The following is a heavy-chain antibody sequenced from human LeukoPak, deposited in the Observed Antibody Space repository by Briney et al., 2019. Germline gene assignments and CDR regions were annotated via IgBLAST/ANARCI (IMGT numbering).Heavy chain of an antibody. CDR1: GGSISIYY. D-gene: IGHD5/OR15-5a*01. Sequence: SETLSLTCTVSGGSISIYYWSWIRQPPGKGLEWIGYIYYSGSTNYNPSLKSRVTISVDTSKNQFSLKLSSVAAADTAVYYCARDSTYHGVDPWGQGTLVTVSS. J-gene: IGHJ5*02. V-gene: IGHV4-59*01. CDR2: IYYSGST. CDR3: ARDSTYHGVDP.